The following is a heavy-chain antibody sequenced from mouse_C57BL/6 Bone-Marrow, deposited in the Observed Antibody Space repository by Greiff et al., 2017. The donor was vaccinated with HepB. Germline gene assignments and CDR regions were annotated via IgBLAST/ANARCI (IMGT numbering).Heavy chain of an antibody. CDR1: GFNIKDDY. CDR3: TTSGLRFAY. J-gene: IGHJ3*01. Sequence: VQLQQSGAELVRPGASVKLSCTASGFNIKDDYMHWVKQRPEQGLEWIGWIDPENGDTEYASKFQGKATITVDTSSNTAYLQLRSLTSEDTAVYYCTTSGLRFAYWGKGTLVTVSA. CDR2: IDPENGDT. V-gene: IGHV14-4*01. D-gene: IGHD2-4*01.